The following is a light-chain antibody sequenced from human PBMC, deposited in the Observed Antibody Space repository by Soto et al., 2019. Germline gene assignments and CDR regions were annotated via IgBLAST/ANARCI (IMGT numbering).Light chain of an antibody. CDR3: SSCTSSTTYV. Sequence: QSVLTQPASVSGSPGQSITISCTGSSSDVGGYNYVSWYQQHPGKAPKLMISEVSNRPSGISNRFSGSKSGNTASLTISGLQADDEADYYCSSCTSSTTYVFGTGTRPPS. V-gene: IGLV2-14*01. J-gene: IGLJ1*01. CDR2: EVS. CDR1: SSDVGGYNY.